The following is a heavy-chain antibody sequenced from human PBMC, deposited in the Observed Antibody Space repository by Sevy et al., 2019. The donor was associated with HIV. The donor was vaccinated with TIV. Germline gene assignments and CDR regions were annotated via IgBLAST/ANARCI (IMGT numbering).Heavy chain of an antibody. CDR2: ISGSGSYI. Sequence: GGSLRLSCAASGFTFSTYSMNWVRQAPGRGLEWVSSISGSGSYIYYADSVQGRFTISRDNAKRSLYLQMNSLRAEDTAVYYCVREAANVRYFDYWGHGTLVTVSS. D-gene: IGHD3-10*02. V-gene: IGHV3-21*01. CDR1: GFTFSTYS. CDR3: VREAANVRYFDY. J-gene: IGHJ4*01.